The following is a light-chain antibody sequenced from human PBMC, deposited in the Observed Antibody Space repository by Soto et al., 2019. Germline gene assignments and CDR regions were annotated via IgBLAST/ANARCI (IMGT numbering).Light chain of an antibody. J-gene: IGLJ3*02. CDR1: SSDVGGYNY. CDR2: EVS. Sequence: QSVLTQPPSASGSPGQSVTISCTGTSSDVGGYNYVSWYQQHPGKAPKLMIYEVSKRPSGVHDRFSGSKSGNTASLTVSGLQAEDEADYYCNSYAGSNNWVFGGGTKVTVL. CDR3: NSYAGSNNWV. V-gene: IGLV2-8*01.